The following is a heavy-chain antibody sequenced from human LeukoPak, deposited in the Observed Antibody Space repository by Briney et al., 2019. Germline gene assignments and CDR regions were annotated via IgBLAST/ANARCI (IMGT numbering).Heavy chain of an antibody. Sequence: ASVKVSCKASGYTFTSYGISWVRQAPGQGLEWMGWISAYNGNTNYAQKLQGRVTMTTDTSTSTAYMELRSLRSDDTAVYYCARDKSYGSGSYPGAYWGQGTLVTVSS. J-gene: IGHJ4*02. D-gene: IGHD3-10*01. CDR3: ARDKSYGSGSYPGAY. CDR1: GYTFTSYG. V-gene: IGHV1-18*01. CDR2: ISAYNGNT.